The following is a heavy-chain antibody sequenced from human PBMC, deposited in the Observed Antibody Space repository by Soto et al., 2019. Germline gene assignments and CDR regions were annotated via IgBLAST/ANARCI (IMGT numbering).Heavy chain of an antibody. CDR1: GGSISSSNW. D-gene: IGHD2-2*01. Sequence: QVQLQESGPGLVKPSGTLSLTCAVSGGSISSSNWWSWVRQPPGKGLEWIGEIYHSGSTNYNPSLKSRVTISVDKSKNQFSLKLSSVTAADTAVYYCARDSRGLQPSPQQGYYYYGMDVWGQGTTVTVSS. CDR3: ARDSRGLQPSPQQGYYYYGMDV. V-gene: IGHV4-4*02. CDR2: IYHSGST. J-gene: IGHJ6*02.